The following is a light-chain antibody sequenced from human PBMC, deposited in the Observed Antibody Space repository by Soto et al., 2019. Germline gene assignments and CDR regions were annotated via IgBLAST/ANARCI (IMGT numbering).Light chain of an antibody. J-gene: IGKJ5*01. CDR2: DAY. CDR1: QSFRGL. CDR3: QQYSNWPPIT. Sequence: EIVMTQSPATLSVSPGERATLSCRASQSFRGLLAWYQQKPGQAPRLLIYDAYNRATGIPARFSGSGSGTEFTLTISSLQSEDFAVYYCQQYSNWPPITFGQGTRLEIK. V-gene: IGKV3-15*01.